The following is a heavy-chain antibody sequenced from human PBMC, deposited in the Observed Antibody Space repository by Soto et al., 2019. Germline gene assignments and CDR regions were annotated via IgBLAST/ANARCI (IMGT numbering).Heavy chain of an antibody. CDR2: INPVNGET. Sequence: QVHLVQSGPEVKRPGASVTISCKASGYTFTDYSVHWVRQAPGQGLEWVGRINPVNGETKYSQKFQDRVTLTSDTSATTTYMDLSSLRSEDSAVYYCARHEDYWGQGTLVTVSS. V-gene: IGHV1-3*01. CDR3: ARHEDY. CDR1: GYTFTDYS. J-gene: IGHJ4*02.